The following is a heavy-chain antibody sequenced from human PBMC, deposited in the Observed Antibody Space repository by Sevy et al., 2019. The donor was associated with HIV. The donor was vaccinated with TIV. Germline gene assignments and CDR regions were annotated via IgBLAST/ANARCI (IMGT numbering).Heavy chain of an antibody. CDR1: GFLFSGSA. CDR2: IRSKADGYAT. CDR3: CRHRGSWNDEKAWFDP. J-gene: IGHJ5*02. V-gene: IGHV3-73*01. Sequence: GGCLRLSCAASGFLFSGSAIHWVRQASGKGLEWVGRIRSKADGYATAYAASVKGRFTVSRDDSNDTAYLQMNSLKTEDTAMYYCCRHRGSWNDEKAWFDPWGQGTLVTVSS. D-gene: IGHD1-1*01.